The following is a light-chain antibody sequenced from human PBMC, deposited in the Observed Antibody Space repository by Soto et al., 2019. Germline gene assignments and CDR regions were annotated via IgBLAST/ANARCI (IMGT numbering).Light chain of an antibody. CDR2: AAS. CDR3: QKYDSAPWT. CDR1: QGISTY. J-gene: IGKJ1*01. V-gene: IGKV1-27*01. Sequence: DIQMTQSPSSLSASVRDRVTITCRASQGISTYFAWYQQKPGKVPKLLIYAASTLQSGVPSRFSGSGSGTDFTLTISSLQPEDVANYYCQKYDSAPWTFGQGTKVEIK.